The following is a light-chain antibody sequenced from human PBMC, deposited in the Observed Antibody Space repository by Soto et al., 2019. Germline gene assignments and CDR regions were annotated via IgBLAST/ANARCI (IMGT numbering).Light chain of an antibody. Sequence: ITLTQTPYALSVSPGQPASISCRSSQSLVHSDGKSHLYWYLQKPGQPPQLLIYEASNRFSGVPDRFSGSGSGTDFTLKISRVEAEDVGVYYCMQIIKLPATFGQGTKVDIK. CDR2: EAS. J-gene: IGKJ2*01. CDR3: MQIIKLPAT. V-gene: IGKV2D-29*01. CDR1: QSLVHSDGKSH.